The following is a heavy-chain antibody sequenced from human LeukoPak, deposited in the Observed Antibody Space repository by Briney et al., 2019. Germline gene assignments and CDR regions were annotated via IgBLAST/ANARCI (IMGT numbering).Heavy chain of an antibody. CDR3: ARDRDGGVGTIDY. J-gene: IGHJ4*02. CDR1: GYTFIDYW. D-gene: IGHD3-3*01. Sequence: ASVKVSCKASGYTFIDYWMHWVRQAPGQGLEWMGRINLKSGGINYAQKFQGRATMTRDTSISTAYLDLSRLRFDDTAVYYCARDRDGGVGTIDYWGQGTLVPVSS. V-gene: IGHV1-2*06. CDR2: INLKSGGI.